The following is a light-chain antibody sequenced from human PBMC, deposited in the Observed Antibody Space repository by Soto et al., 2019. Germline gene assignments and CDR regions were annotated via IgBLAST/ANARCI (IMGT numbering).Light chain of an antibody. V-gene: IGKV3D-15*01. CDR1: QSVSSH. CDR2: DAS. J-gene: IGKJ1*01. Sequence: EIVLTQSPATLSLSPGEGATVSCRASQSVSSHLAWYQQKRGQAPRLLIYDASSRASGIPARFSGRGSGTEFTLTISGLQSQDFAVYYCQQYNYWPPITFGQGTKVDIK. CDR3: QQYNYWPPIT.